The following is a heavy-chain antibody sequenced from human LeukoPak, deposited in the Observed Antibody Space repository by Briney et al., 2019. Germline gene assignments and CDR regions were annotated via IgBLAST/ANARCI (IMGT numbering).Heavy chain of an antibody. V-gene: IGHV3-7*03. Sequence: GGSLRLSCAASGFTFSNYWMAWVRQAPGKGPEWVANINLDGSQKYYVDSVKGRFTISRDNAENSLYLQMNSLRAEDTAVYYCAKDVDDSSGYYSYFDYWGQGTLVTVSS. CDR1: GFTFSNYW. CDR2: INLDGSQK. J-gene: IGHJ4*02. D-gene: IGHD3-22*01. CDR3: AKDVDDSSGYYSYFDY.